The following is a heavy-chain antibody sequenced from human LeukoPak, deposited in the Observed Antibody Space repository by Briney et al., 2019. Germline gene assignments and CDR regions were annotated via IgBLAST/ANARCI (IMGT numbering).Heavy chain of an antibody. CDR3: ARVAAEVVGVPGAIGFGWLRRDYYYMDV. J-gene: IGHJ6*03. V-gene: IGHV1-46*01. CDR2: INPSGGST. D-gene: IGHD2-2*02. CDR1: GYTFTGYY. Sequence: ASVKVSCKAPGYTFTGYYIHWVRQAPGEGLEWMGIINPSGGSTSYAQKFQGRVTMTRDMSTSTVYMELSSLRSEDTAVYYCARVAAEVVGVPGAIGFGWLRRDYYYMDVWGKGTTVTVSS.